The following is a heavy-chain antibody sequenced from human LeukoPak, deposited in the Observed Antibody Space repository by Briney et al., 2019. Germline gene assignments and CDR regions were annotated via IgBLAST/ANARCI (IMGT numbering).Heavy chain of an antibody. CDR2: IYYSGST. D-gene: IGHD6-13*01. CDR1: GGSISSYY. Sequence: PSETLSLTCTVSGGSISSYYWSWIRQPPGKGLEWSGYIYYSGSTNYNPSLKSRVTISVDTSKHQFTLKPSSVTAADTAVYYCARAAGPLAAPDFWGQGTPVTVSS. CDR3: ARAAGPLAAPDF. V-gene: IGHV4-59*01. J-gene: IGHJ4*02.